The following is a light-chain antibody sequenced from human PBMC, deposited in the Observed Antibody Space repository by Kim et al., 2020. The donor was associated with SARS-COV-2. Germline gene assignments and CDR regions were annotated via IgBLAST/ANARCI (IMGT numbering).Light chain of an antibody. J-gene: IGLJ2*01. V-gene: IGLV3-1*01. CDR2: QDT. CDR1: KLGDKY. Sequence: SYELTQPPSVSVSPGQTASITCSGDKLGDKYACWYQQKPGQSPVLVIYQDTKRPSGIPERFSGSKSWNTATLTISGTQAMDEADYYCQTWDSTTVVFGGGTQLTVL. CDR3: QTWDSTTVV.